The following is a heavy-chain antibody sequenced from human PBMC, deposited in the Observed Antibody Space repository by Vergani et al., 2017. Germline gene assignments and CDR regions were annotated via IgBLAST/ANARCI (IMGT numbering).Heavy chain of an antibody. CDR1: GDSITSEDYY. CDR2: IYHSGST. CDR3: ARMDIVATSSDY. V-gene: IGHV4-30-4*08. Sequence: QVQLQESGPGLVKPSQTLSLTCTVSGDSITSEDYYWSWIRQPPGKGLEWIGSIYHSGSTYYNPSLKSRVTISVDTSKNQFSLKLSSVTAADTAVYYCARMDIVATSSDYWGQGTLVTVSS. J-gene: IGHJ4*02. D-gene: IGHD5-12*01.